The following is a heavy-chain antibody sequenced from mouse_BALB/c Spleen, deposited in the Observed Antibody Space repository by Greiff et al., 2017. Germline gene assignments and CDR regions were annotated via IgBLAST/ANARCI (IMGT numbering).Heavy chain of an antibody. D-gene: IGHD2-1*01. Sequence: EVHLVESGPGLVKPSQSLSLTCTVTGYSITSDYAWNWIRQFPGNKLEWMGYISYSGSTSYNPSLKSRISITRDTSKNQFFLQLNSVTTEDTATYYCARCPQAYGNYRYFDVWGAGTTVTVSS. J-gene: IGHJ1*01. V-gene: IGHV3-2*02. CDR1: GYSITSDYA. CDR2: ISYSGST. CDR3: ARCPQAYGNYRYFDV.